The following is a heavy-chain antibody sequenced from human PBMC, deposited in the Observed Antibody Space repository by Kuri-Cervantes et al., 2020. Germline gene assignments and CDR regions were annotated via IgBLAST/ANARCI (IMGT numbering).Heavy chain of an antibody. J-gene: IGHJ4*02. CDR1: GYTFTSYY. Sequence: ASVKVSCKASGYTFTSYYMHWVRQAPGQGLEWMGWINAGNGNTKYSQKFQGRVTITRDASASTAYMELSSLRSEDTAVYYCASSSRRGYSAYLFDYWGQGTLVTVSS. CDR2: INAGNGNT. D-gene: IGHD5-12*01. V-gene: IGHV1-3*01. CDR3: ASSSRRGYSAYLFDY.